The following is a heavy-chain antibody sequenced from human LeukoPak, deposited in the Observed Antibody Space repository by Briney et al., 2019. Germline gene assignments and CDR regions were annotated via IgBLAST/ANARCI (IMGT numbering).Heavy chain of an antibody. D-gene: IGHD7-27*01. J-gene: IGHJ4*02. CDR3: ARDWGGDSDF. CDR1: GFTFSRYW. V-gene: IGHV3-7*01. Sequence: PGGSLRLSCAASGFTFSRYWMTWVRQAPGKGLEWVANMKQDGSEKYYVDSVKGRSTISRDNAKNSLYLQMNSLRAEDTAVYYCARDWGGDSDFWGQGTLVTVSS. CDR2: MKQDGSEK.